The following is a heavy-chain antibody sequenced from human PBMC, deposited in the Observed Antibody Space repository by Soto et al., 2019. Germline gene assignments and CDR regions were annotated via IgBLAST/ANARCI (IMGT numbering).Heavy chain of an antibody. CDR3: ARTTGSSSWYYYYYGMDV. V-gene: IGHV4-59*01. CDR1: GGSISSYY. J-gene: IGHJ6*02. Sequence: SLSLTCTVSGGSISSYYWSWIRQPPGKGLEWIGYIYYSGSTNYNPSLKSRVTISVDTSKNQFSLKLSSVTAADTAVYYCARTTGSSSWYYYYYGMDVWGQGTTVTVSS. CDR2: IYYSGST. D-gene: IGHD6-13*01.